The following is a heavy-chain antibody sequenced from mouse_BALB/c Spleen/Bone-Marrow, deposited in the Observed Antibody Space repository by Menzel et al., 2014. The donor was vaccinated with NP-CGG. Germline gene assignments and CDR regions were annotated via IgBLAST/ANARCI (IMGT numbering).Heavy chain of an antibody. J-gene: IGHJ4*01. CDR2: IDPANGNT. V-gene: IGHV14-3*02. CDR3: ARWLLNYYAMDY. D-gene: IGHD2-3*01. Sequence: VQLKESGAELAKPGASVKLSCTASGFNIKDTYMHWVKQRPEQGLEWIGRIDPANGNTKYDPKFQGKATITADTSSNTAYLQLSSLTSEDTAVYYCARWLLNYYAMDYWGQGTSVTVSS. CDR1: GFNIKDTY.